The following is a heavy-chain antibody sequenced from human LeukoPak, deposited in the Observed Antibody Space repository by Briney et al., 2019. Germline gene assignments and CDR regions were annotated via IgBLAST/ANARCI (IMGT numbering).Heavy chain of an antibody. CDR2: IRYDGSNK. CDR3: AKGKDDYDSSGSNWFDP. J-gene: IGHJ5*02. Sequence: GGSLRLSCAASGFTFSSYDMHWVRQAPGKGLEWVAFIRYDGSNKYYADSVKGRFTISRDNSKNTLYLQMNSLRAEDTAVYYCAKGKDDYDSSGSNWFDPWGQGTLVTVSS. CDR1: GFTFSSYD. V-gene: IGHV3-30*02. D-gene: IGHD3-22*01.